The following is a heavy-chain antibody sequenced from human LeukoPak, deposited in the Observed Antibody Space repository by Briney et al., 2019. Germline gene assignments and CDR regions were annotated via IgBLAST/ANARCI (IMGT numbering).Heavy chain of an antibody. Sequence: SETLSLTCTVSGGSISSGGYYWRRIRQQPGKGLEWIGYIYYSGSTYYNPSLESRFTISVDTSKNQFSLKLSSVTAAATAVYYCAREVVPAAMLDYWGQGTLVTVSS. D-gene: IGHD2-2*01. CDR3: AREVVPAAMLDY. J-gene: IGHJ4*02. CDR2: IYYSGST. CDR1: GGSISSGGYY. V-gene: IGHV4-31*03.